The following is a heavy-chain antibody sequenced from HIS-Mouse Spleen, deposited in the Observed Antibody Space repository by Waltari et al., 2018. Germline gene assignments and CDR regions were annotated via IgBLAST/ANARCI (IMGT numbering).Heavy chain of an antibody. CDR1: GGSISSSSYS. CDR2: VYCSGST. CDR3: AREVPYSSSWDDWYFDR. D-gene: IGHD6-13*01. Sequence: QLQLQESGPGLVKPSETLSLTCTVSGGSISSSSYSWGWIRQPPGTGLEWIGSVYCSGSTSYNPSLKSRITRSVDTSKNQFSLKLSSVTAADTAVYYCAREVPYSSSWDDWYFDRWGRGTLVTVSS. J-gene: IGHJ2*01. V-gene: IGHV4-39*07.